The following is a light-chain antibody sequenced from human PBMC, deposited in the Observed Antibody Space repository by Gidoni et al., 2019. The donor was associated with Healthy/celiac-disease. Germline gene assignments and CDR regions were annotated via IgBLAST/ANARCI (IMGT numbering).Light chain of an antibody. CDR3: AAWDDSLNGWV. CDR1: SSNIGSNT. CDR2: SNN. J-gene: IGLJ3*02. V-gene: IGLV1-44*01. Sequence: ASGTPGQRVTISCSGSSSNIGSNTVNWYQQLPGTAPKLLIYSNNQRPSGVPDRFSGSKSGTSASLAISGLQSEDEADYYCAAWDDSLNGWVFGGGTKLTVL.